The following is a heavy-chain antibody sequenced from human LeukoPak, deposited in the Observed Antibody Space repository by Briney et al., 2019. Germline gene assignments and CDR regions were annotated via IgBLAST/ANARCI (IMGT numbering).Heavy chain of an antibody. Sequence: GGSLRLSCAASGFTFNSYAMSWVRQAPEKGLEWVATISGSGGGTYYADSVKGRFTISRDDSKNTLYLQMNSMRAEDTAVYYCAKDLGRYRNNYFDYWGQGTLVTVSS. J-gene: IGHJ4*02. D-gene: IGHD1-26*01. CDR1: GFTFNSYA. V-gene: IGHV3-23*01. CDR3: AKDLGRYRNNYFDY. CDR2: ISGSGGGT.